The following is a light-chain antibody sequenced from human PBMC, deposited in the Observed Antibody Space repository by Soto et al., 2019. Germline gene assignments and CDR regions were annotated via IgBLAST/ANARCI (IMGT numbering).Light chain of an antibody. CDR2: AAS. V-gene: IGKV1-39*01. CDR1: QTIIGY. Sequence: DIQMTQSPSSLSASIGDSVTITCRASQTIIGYLNWYQQKPGKAPRLLINAASNLQSGVPSRFRGSGSETDFTLTITSLQPDDFATYYCQHYNSYSEAFGQGTKVELK. J-gene: IGKJ1*01. CDR3: QHYNSYSEA.